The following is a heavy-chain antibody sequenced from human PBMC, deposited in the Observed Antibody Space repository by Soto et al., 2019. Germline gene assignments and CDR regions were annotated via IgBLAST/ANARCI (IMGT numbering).Heavy chain of an antibody. CDR1: GYSFTSYW. D-gene: IGHD1-26*01. V-gene: IGHV5-51*01. CDR2: IYPGDSDT. CDR3: ARISGRYYGEYGMDV. J-gene: IGHJ6*02. Sequence: GESLKISCKGSGYSFTSYWIGWVRQMPGKGLEWMGIIYPGDSDTRYSPSFQGQVTISADKSISTAYLKWSSLKASDTAMYYCARISGRYYGEYGMDVWGQGTTVTVSS.